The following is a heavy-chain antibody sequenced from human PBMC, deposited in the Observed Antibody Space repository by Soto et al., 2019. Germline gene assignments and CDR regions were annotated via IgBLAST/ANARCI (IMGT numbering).Heavy chain of an antibody. CDR1: GYTFTSYY. V-gene: IGHV1-46*01. CDR3: ASGYLWFGELSAPDLDY. CDR2: INPSGGST. J-gene: IGHJ4*02. D-gene: IGHD3-10*01. Sequence: ASVKVSCKASGYTFTSYYMHWVRQAPGQGLEWMGIINPSGGSTSYAQKFQGRVTMTRDTSTSTVYMELNSLRSEDTAVYYCASGYLWFGELSAPDLDYWGQGTLVTVSS.